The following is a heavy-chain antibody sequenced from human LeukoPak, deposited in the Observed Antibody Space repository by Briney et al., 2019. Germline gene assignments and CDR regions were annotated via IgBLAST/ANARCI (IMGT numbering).Heavy chain of an antibody. CDR1: GFTFVDYA. D-gene: IGHD1-26*01. CDR3: AKDKTGGSYQYYFDY. Sequence: PGGSLRLSCAASGFTFVDYAMHWVRQAPGKGLEWVSLISGDGGSTYYADSVKGRFTISRDNSKNSLYLQMNSLRTEDTALYYCAKDKTGGSYQYYFDYWGQGTLVTVSS. J-gene: IGHJ4*02. CDR2: ISGDGGST. V-gene: IGHV3-43*02.